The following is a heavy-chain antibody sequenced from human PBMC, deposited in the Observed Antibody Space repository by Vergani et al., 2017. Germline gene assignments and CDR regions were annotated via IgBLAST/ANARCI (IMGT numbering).Heavy chain of an antibody. D-gene: IGHD3-9*01. V-gene: IGHV1-2*02. CDR2: INPNSGGT. CDR3: ARCIHDILTGYYPSYYYYGMDV. J-gene: IGHJ6*02. Sequence: QVQLVQSVAEVKKPGASVKVSCTASGYTFTGYYMHWVRQAPGQGLEWMGWINPNSGGTNYAQKFQGRVTMTRDTSISTAYMELSRLRSDDTAVYYCARCIHDILTGYYPSYYYYGMDVWGQGTTVTVSS. CDR1: GYTFTGYY.